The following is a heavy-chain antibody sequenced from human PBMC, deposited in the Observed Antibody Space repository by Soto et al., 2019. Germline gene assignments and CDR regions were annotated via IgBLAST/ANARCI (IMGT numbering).Heavy chain of an antibody. CDR2: ISSSGSTI. V-gene: IGHV3-11*01. D-gene: IGHD5-12*01. Sequence: GGSLRLSCAASGFTFSDYYMSWIRQAPGKGLEWVSYISSSGSTIYYADSVKGRFTISRDNAKNSLYLQMNSLRAEDTAVYYCARHVDIVATIPRDAFDIWGQGTMVTVSS. CDR1: GFTFSDYY. J-gene: IGHJ3*02. CDR3: ARHVDIVATIPRDAFDI.